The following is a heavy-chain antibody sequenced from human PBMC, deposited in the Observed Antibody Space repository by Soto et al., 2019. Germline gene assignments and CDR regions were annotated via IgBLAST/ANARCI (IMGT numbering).Heavy chain of an antibody. CDR3: ALGNWNYEGTFGY. CDR2: ITSNGAGT. Sequence: PGGSLRLSSAASGFTFTNYAMSWVRQAPGQGLDWVSSITSNGAGTYYADSVKGRFTISRDNAKNTLHLQMNSLRAEDTAVYYCALGNWNYEGTFGYWGQGALVTVSS. CDR1: GFTFTNYA. J-gene: IGHJ4*02. V-gene: IGHV3-23*01. D-gene: IGHD1-7*01.